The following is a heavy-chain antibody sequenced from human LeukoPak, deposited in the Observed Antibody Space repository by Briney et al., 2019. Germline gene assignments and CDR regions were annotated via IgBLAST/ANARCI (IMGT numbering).Heavy chain of an antibody. V-gene: IGHV3-64D*09. CDR3: VKERAAAGGYYFDY. CDR2: ISSNGGST. J-gene: IGHJ4*02. D-gene: IGHD6-13*01. Sequence: GGSRRLSCSASGFTFSSYAMHWVRQAPGKGLEYVSAISSNGGSTYYADSVKGRFTISRDNSKNTLYLQMSSLRAEDTAVYYCVKERAAAGGYYFDYWGQGTLVTVSS. CDR1: GFTFSSYA.